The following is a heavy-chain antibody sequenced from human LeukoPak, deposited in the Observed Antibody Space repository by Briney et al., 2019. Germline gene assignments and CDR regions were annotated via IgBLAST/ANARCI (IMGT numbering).Heavy chain of an antibody. CDR2: IYYSGST. CDR1: GGSISSSSYF. J-gene: IGHJ4*02. CDR3: ARLRSTIATRPIDY. Sequence: SETLSLTCTVSGGSISSSSYFWGWIRQPPGKGLAWIWSIYYSGSTYYNPSLKSRVTISVDTSKNQFSLKLSSVTAADTAVYHCARLRSTIATRPIDYWGQGTLVTVSS. V-gene: IGHV4-39*01. D-gene: IGHD6-6*01.